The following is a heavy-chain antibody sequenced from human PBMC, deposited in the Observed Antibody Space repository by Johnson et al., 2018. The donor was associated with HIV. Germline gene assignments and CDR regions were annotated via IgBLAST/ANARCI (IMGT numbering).Heavy chain of an antibody. CDR1: RFTFSSYG. V-gene: IGHV3-30*03. CDR2: ISYDGGNK. D-gene: IGHD3-22*01. Sequence: QVLLVESGGGLVQPGGSLRLSCAASRFTFSSYGMHWVRQAPGKGLEWVAVISYDGGNKYYADSVKGRFTIARDNAKNTLYLQMQSLRAEDTAVYYCAREHRYYYDSSGYYRGDAFDIWGQGTMVTVSS. CDR3: AREHRYYYDSSGYYRGDAFDI. J-gene: IGHJ3*02.